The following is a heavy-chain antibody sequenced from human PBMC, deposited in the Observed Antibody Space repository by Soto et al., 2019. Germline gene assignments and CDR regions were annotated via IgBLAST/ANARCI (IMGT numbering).Heavy chain of an antibody. CDR3: AKDPGLIVVVPAAILSPLYYYYGMDV. CDR2: ISGSGGST. CDR1: GFTFSSYA. Sequence: SGGSLRLSCAASGFTFSSYAMSWVRQAPGKGLEWVSAISGSGGSTYYADSVKGRFTISRDNSKNTLYLQMNSLRAEDTAVYYCAKDPGLIVVVPAAILSPLYYYYGMDVWGQGTTVTVSS. J-gene: IGHJ6*02. V-gene: IGHV3-23*01. D-gene: IGHD2-2*01.